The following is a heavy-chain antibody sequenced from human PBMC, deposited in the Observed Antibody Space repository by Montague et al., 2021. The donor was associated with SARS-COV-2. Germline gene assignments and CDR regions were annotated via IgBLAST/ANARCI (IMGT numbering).Heavy chain of an antibody. D-gene: IGHD6-19*01. CDR1: RRSTASHY. V-gene: IGHV4-59*08. CDR3: ARGWAFDP. CDR2: VYYTGDT. J-gene: IGHJ3*01. Sequence: SETLSLTCTVSRRSTASHYWNWIRQSPGKRPDWIGYVYYTGDTKYNPSLQSRVTISIDTSENQFSLRLNSVTAADTAVYFCARGWAFDPWGQGRLVTVSS.